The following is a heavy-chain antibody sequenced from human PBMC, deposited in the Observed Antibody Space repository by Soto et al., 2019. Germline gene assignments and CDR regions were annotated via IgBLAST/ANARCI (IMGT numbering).Heavy chain of an antibody. CDR1: GFTFSSYG. CDR2: IWYDGSNK. D-gene: IGHD4-17*01. J-gene: IGHJ4*02. CDR3: ARGYNTVTPFDY. Sequence: QVQLVESGGGVVQPGRSLRLSCAASGFTFSSYGMHWVRQAPGKGLEWVAVIWYDGSNKYYADSVKGRFTISRDNSKNTLYLQMNSLRAEDTAVYYCARGYNTVTPFDYWGQGTLVTVSS. V-gene: IGHV3-33*01.